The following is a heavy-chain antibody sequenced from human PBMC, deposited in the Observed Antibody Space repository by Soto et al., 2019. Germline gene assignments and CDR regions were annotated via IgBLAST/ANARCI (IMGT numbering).Heavy chain of an antibody. CDR2: ISAYNGNT. CDR3: ARAERGYSYGYYSLY. Sequence: QGQLVQSGAEVKKPGASVKVSCKASGYTFTSYGISWVRQAPGQGREWMGWISAYNGNTNYAQKLQGRVNMTTETSTSTAYMELRSLRSDDTAVYYCARAERGYSYGYYSLYWGQGTLVTVSS. V-gene: IGHV1-18*01. CDR1: GYTFTSYG. D-gene: IGHD5-18*01. J-gene: IGHJ4*02.